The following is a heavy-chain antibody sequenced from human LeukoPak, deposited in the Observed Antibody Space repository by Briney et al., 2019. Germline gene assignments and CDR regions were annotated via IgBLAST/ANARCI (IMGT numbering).Heavy chain of an antibody. V-gene: IGHV4-34*01. CDR1: GGSFSGYY. CDR2: INHSGST. D-gene: IGHD6-6*01. J-gene: IGHJ5*02. Sequence: KPSDTLSLTCAVYGGSFSGYYWSWIRQPPGKGLEGIGEINHSGSTNYNPSLKRRVTISVDTSKNQFSLKLSSVTAADTAVYYCARVAARNWFDPWGQGTLVTVSS. CDR3: ARVAARNWFDP.